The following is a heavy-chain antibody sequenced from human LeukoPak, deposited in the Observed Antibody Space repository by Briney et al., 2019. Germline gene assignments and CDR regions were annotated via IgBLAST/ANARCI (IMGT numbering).Heavy chain of an antibody. V-gene: IGHV3-23*01. Sequence: GRSLRLSCAASGFTFSSYGMHWVRQAPGKGLEWVSAISGSGGNTYYADSVKGRFTFSRDNSKNTLYLQMNSLRAEDTAVYYCAKDSGLRDYDNWGQGTLVTVSS. CDR1: GFTFSSYG. J-gene: IGHJ4*02. CDR2: ISGSGGNT. D-gene: IGHD3-16*01. CDR3: AKDSGLRDYDN.